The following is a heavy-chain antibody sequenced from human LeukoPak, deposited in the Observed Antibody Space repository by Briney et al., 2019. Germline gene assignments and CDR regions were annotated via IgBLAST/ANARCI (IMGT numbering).Heavy chain of an antibody. J-gene: IGHJ4*02. CDR3: AVPGIVASGTIDY. Sequence: PGGSLRLSCAASGFTVSSNYMIWVRQAPGKGLEWVSVLYSGGTTYYADPVKGRFTISRDNSKNTLYLQMNSLRVEDTAVYYCAVPGIVASGTIDYWGQGTLVTVSS. D-gene: IGHD6-13*01. V-gene: IGHV3-66*01. CDR1: GFTVSSNY. CDR2: LYSGGTT.